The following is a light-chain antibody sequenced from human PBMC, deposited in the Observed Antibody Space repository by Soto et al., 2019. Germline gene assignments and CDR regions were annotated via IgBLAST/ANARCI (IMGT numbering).Light chain of an antibody. CDR3: QSYDSSLSGV. CDR2: GNS. J-gene: IGLJ3*02. V-gene: IGLV1-40*01. CDR1: SSNIGAGYD. Sequence: QLVLTQPPSVSGAPGQRVTISCTGSSSNIGAGYDVHWYQQLPGTAPKLLIYGNSNRPSGVPDRFSGSKSGTSASLAISGLQAKDEADYYCQSYDSSLSGVFGGGTKLTVL.